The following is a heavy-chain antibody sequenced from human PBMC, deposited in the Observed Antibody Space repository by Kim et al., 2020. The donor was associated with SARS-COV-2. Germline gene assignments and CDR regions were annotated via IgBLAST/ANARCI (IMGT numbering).Heavy chain of an antibody. CDR2: INHSGST. CDR1: GGSFSGYY. Sequence: SETLSLTCAVYGGSFSGYYWSWIRQPPGKGLEWIGEINHSGSTNYNPSLKSRVTISVDTSKNQFSLKLSSVTAADTAVYYCARRPHRSGYSYAKAAFDIWGQGTMVTVSS. J-gene: IGHJ3*02. V-gene: IGHV4-34*01. D-gene: IGHD5-18*01. CDR3: ARRPHRSGYSYAKAAFDI.